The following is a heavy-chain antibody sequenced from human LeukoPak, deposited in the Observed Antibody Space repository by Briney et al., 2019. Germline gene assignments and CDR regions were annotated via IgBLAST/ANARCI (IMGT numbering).Heavy chain of an antibody. D-gene: IGHD3-22*01. V-gene: IGHV5-51*01. CDR1: GYRFTSYW. CDR3: ARRFDSSGYPENDAFDI. CDR2: IYPGDSDN. J-gene: IGHJ3*02. Sequence: GESLKISCKGSGYRFTSYWIGWVRPMPGKGLEWMGIIYPGDSDNRYSPSFQGQVTISADKSISTADLQWSSLKASDTAMYYCARRFDSSGYPENDAFDIWGQGTMVTVSS.